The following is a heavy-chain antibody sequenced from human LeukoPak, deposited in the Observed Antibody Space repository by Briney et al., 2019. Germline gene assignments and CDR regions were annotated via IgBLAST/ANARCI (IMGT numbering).Heavy chain of an antibody. CDR1: GGSISSGGYY. D-gene: IGHD5-18*01. J-gene: IGHJ4*02. CDR3: GREDATMSIDY. CDR2: IHYSGST. V-gene: IGHV4-31*03. Sequence: SQTVSLTCSVSGGSISSGGYYWSWIRQHPGKALEWIGYIHYSGSTYYNPSLKSRITISVDTSKNQFSLKLSSVTAADTAVYYCGREDATMSIDYWGQGTLVTVSS.